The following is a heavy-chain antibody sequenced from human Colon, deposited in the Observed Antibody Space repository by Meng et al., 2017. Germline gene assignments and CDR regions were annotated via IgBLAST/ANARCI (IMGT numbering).Heavy chain of an antibody. CDR1: GESISKFY. Sequence: QGQLHEVGAGLLKSSETLSPTCAVYGESISKFYWAWIRQSPGKGLEWIGEINHAGTAYYNPSLKSRVTLSIDTSRNQFSLNLRSVTAADTAVYYCANIRDRSFSDSWGQGTLVTVSS. CDR3: ANIRDRSFSDS. J-gene: IGHJ4*02. V-gene: IGHV4-34*01. CDR2: INHAGTA. D-gene: IGHD1-26*01.